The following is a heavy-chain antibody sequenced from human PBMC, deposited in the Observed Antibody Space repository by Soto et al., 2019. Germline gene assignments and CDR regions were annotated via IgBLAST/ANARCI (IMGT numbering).Heavy chain of an antibody. CDR2: IYYSGST. D-gene: IGHD5-18*01. V-gene: IGHV4-39*01. J-gene: IGHJ4*02. Sequence: SETLSLTCTVSGGSISSSSYYWGWIRQPPGKGLEWIGSIYYSGSTYYNPSLKSRVTISVDTSKNQFSLKLSSVTAADTAVYYCARLSYGLDYWGQGTLVTVS. CDR3: ARLSYGLDY. CDR1: GGSISSSSYY.